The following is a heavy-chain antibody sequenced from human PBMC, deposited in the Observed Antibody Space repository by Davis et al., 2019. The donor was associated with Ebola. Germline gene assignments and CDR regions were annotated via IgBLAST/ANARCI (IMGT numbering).Heavy chain of an antibody. D-gene: IGHD2/OR15-2a*01. V-gene: IGHV3-7*04. CDR3: SRGIGANT. CDR2: IKEDETEK. J-gene: IGHJ4*02. CDR1: GFTFSTHW. Sequence: PGGSLRLSCVASGFTFSTHWMSWVRQAPGKGLEWVAYIKEDETEKYVDSVKGRSTISRDNAENSIYLQMNSLRGEDTAVYYCSRGIGANTWGQGTQVTVSS.